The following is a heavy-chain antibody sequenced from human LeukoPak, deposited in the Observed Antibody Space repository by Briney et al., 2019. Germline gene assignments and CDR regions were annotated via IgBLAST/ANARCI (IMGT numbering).Heavy chain of an antibody. J-gene: IGHJ3*02. V-gene: IGHV3-74*01. CDR1: GFTFSNYW. Sequence: GGSLRLSCAASGFTFSNYWMHWVRQAPGKGLEWVSRIKSDGGSTNYADSVKGRFTISRDNIKNTLDLQMKSLRVDDTTMYYCTRIVFGANRAFDIWGQGTMATVSS. CDR3: TRIVFGANRAFDI. CDR2: IKSDGGST. D-gene: IGHD4/OR15-4a*01.